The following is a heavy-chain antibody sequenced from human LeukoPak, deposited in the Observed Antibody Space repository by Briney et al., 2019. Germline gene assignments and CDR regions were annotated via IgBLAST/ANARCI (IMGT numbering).Heavy chain of an antibody. Sequence: GGSLRLSCAASGFTFSSYGMHWVRQAPGKGLEWVAVIWYDGSNKYYADSVKGRFTISRDNSKNTLYLQMNSLRAEDTAVYYCARDGNIAACDYWGQGTLVTVSS. D-gene: IGHD6-25*01. J-gene: IGHJ4*02. V-gene: IGHV3-33*01. CDR3: ARDGNIAACDY. CDR1: GFTFSSYG. CDR2: IWYDGSNK.